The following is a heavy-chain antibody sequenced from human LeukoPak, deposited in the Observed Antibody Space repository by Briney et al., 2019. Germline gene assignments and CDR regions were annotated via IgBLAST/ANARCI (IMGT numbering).Heavy chain of an antibody. CDR3: ARHGHCTNGVCYSNYYYYMDV. J-gene: IGHJ6*03. D-gene: IGHD2-8*01. V-gene: IGHV5-51*01. Sequence: NPGESLKISCKGSGYSFTSYRIGWVRQMPGKGLEWMGIIYPDDSDTRYSPSFEGQVIISVDKSISTAYLQWSSLKASDIATYYCARHGHCTNGVCYSNYYYYMDVWGKGTTVTVSS. CDR1: GYSFTSYR. CDR2: IYPDDSDT.